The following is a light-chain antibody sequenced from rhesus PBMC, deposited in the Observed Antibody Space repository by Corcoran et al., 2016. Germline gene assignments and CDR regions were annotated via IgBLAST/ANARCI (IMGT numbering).Light chain of an antibody. Sequence: DIQMTQSPSSLSASIGDTVTITCRASQSISSWLDWYQQKPGKAPKLLIYKASSLQSGVPSRFSGSGSGTDFTLTISSLQPEDFATYYCLQYSSSPPTFGHGTKVEIK. V-gene: IGKV1-22*01. J-gene: IGKJ1*01. CDR1: QSISSW. CDR3: LQYSSSPPT. CDR2: KAS.